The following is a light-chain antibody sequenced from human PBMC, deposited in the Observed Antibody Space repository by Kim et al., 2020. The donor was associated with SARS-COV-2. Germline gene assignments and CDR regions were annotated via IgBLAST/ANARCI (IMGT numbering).Light chain of an antibody. CDR3: QQYGSSPL. CDR2: GAS. CDR1: QSVSSSY. V-gene: IGKV3-20*01. J-gene: IGKJ2*01. Sequence: EIVLTQSPGTLSLSPGERATLSCRASQSVSSSYLAWYQQKPGQAPRLLIYGASSKATGIPDRFSGSGSGTDFTLTISRLEPEDIAVYYCQQYGSSPLFGQGTKLEI.